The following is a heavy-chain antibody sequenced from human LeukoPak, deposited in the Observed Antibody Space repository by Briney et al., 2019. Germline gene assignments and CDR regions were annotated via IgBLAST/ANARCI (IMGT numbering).Heavy chain of an antibody. CDR2: ISSSSSYI. Sequence: GSLRLSCAASGFTFSSYSMNWVRQAPGKGLEWVSSISSSSSYIYYADSVKGRFTISRDNAKNSLYLQMNSLRAEDTAVHYCARDQLWPPYGMDVWGQGTTVTVSS. V-gene: IGHV3-21*01. J-gene: IGHJ6*02. CDR3: ARDQLWPPYGMDV. D-gene: IGHD5-18*01. CDR1: GFTFSSYS.